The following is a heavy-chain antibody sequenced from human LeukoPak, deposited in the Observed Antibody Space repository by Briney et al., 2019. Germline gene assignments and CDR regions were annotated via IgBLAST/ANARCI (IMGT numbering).Heavy chain of an antibody. Sequence: ASVKVSCKASGYTFTSYGISWVRQAPGQGLEWMGWISACNGNTNYAQKLQGRVTMTTDTSTSTAYMELRSLGSDDTAVYYCARGGSEYQLLFPFDYWGQGTLVTVSS. CDR1: GYTFTSYG. J-gene: IGHJ4*02. CDR2: ISACNGNT. CDR3: ARGGSEYQLLFPFDY. V-gene: IGHV1-18*01. D-gene: IGHD2-2*01.